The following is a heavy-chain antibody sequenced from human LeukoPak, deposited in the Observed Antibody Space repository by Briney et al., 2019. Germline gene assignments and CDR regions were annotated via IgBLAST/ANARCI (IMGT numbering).Heavy chain of an antibody. D-gene: IGHD3-16*01. J-gene: IGHJ1*01. CDR2: THASGKS. Sequence: PSESLSLTCNVSGGFMSGFFWSWLRQPAGKGLEWIGRTHASGKSNYNPSFKTRVTMSVDTSKSQISLRLNSMTAADTAVYYCATGGALGELAILTWGQGTLVSVSS. V-gene: IGHV4-4*07. CDR1: GGFMSGFF. CDR3: ATGGALGELAILT.